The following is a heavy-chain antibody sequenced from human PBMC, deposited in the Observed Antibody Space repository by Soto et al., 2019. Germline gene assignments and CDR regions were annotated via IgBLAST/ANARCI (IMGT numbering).Heavy chain of an antibody. J-gene: IGHJ4*02. Sequence: GGSLRLSCAASGFIFNNYWMTWVRQTPGKGLEWVATINTDGGDKNYLDSVKGRFTISRDNAKRSLYLHMNSLRVEDSAMYYCGREARTTVNWGQGTLVTVSS. CDR3: GREARTTVN. CDR1: GFIFNNYW. CDR2: INTDGGDK. V-gene: IGHV3-7*03. D-gene: IGHD1-1*01.